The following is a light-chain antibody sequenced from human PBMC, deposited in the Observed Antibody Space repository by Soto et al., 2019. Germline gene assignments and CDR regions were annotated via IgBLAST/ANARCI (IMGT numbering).Light chain of an antibody. CDR3: QQYNNWPRAT. CDR2: RAS. V-gene: IGKV3-15*01. J-gene: IGKJ4*01. CDR1: QSINSN. Sequence: EIVMTQSPATLSLSPGERATLSCRASQSINSNLAWYQQKPGQAPRLFIFRASSRATGLPARFSASGSGTDFNLTISSLQSEDFAVYYCQQYNNWPRATFGGGTKV.